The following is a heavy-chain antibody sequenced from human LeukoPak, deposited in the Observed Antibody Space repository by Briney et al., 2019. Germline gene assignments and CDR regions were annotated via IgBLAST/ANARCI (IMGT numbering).Heavy chain of an antibody. J-gene: IGHJ4*02. CDR1: GFTFRNYG. D-gene: IGHD3-10*01. V-gene: IGHV3-33*01. Sequence: PGGSLRLSCAASGFTFRNYGMHWVRQAPGKGLEWVAIIYYDGSIKHYADSVRGRFTISRDNSKNTLYLQMSSLRVEDTAIYYCATWRGSGSYGGYFDYWGQGTPVTVSS. CDR2: IYYDGSIK. CDR3: ATWRGSGSYGGYFDY.